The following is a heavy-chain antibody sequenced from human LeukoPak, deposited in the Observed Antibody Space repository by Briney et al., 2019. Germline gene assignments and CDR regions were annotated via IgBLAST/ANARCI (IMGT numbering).Heavy chain of an antibody. V-gene: IGHV3-30-3*01. J-gene: IGHJ4*02. CDR2: ISYDGSNK. Sequence: GGSLRLSCAASGFTFSSYAMHWVRQAPGKGLEWVAVISYDGSNKYYADSVKGRFTISRDNSKNTLYLQMNSLRAEDTAVYYCAKDRVYSSGSDYWGQGTLVTVSS. D-gene: IGHD6-19*01. CDR3: AKDRVYSSGSDY. CDR1: GFTFSSYA.